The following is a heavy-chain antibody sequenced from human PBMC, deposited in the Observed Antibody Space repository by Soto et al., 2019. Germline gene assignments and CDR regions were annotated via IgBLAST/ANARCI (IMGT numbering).Heavy chain of an antibody. CDR3: ASDTTVAVAGYWYFDL. Sequence: PGGSLRLSCAAPGFTFSSYGMHWVRQAPGKGLEWVAVIWYDGSNKYYADSVKGRFTISRDNSKNTLYLQMNSLRAEDTAEYYYASDTTVAVAGYWYFDLWGRGTLV. CDR1: GFTFSSYG. D-gene: IGHD6-19*01. CDR2: IWYDGSNK. V-gene: IGHV3-33*01. J-gene: IGHJ2*01.